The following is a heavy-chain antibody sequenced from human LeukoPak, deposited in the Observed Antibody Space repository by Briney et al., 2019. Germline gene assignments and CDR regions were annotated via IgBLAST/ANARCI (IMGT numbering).Heavy chain of an antibody. D-gene: IGHD3-22*01. V-gene: IGHV3-7*01. CDR3: ARSRYNYEGSGLNWFDP. J-gene: IGHJ5*02. CDR2: IKQDGSEK. Sequence: GGSLRLSCAASGFTFSSYWMSWVRQAPGKGLEWVASIKQDGSEKYYVDSVEGRFTISRDNAKNSLYLQMNSLRAEDTAVYFCARSRYNYEGSGLNWFDPWGQGTLVTVSS. CDR1: GFTFSSYW.